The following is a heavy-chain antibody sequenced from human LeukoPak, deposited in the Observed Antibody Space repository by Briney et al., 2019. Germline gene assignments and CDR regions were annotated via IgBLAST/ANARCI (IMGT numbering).Heavy chain of an antibody. CDR1: GDSINTYS. Sequence: SETLSLTCTGSGDSINTYSWRWVLQPPGKGLEWIGYMSYTGSTSYNPSLRSRVTISVDKSKNQLSLKLTSVTAADTAVYFCATDGYFEVWGRGSLVTASS. J-gene: IGHJ2*01. CDR3: ATDGYFEV. V-gene: IGHV4-59*01. CDR2: MSYTGST.